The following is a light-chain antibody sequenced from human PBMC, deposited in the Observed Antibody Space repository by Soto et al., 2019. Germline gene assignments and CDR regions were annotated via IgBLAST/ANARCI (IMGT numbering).Light chain of an antibody. J-gene: IGKJ1*01. Sequence: DIQMTQSPSTLSASVGDTVTITCRASQTISGWLAWYQQRPGKAPNLLIFDASTLESGVPSRFSGSGSGTEFTLTIDSLQPDDFATYYCQEYKSYSWTFGQVTKVDIK. CDR1: QTISGW. CDR2: DAS. CDR3: QEYKSYSWT. V-gene: IGKV1-5*01.